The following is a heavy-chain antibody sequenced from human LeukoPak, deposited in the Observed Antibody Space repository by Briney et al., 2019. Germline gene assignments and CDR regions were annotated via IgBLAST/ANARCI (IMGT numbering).Heavy chain of an antibody. J-gene: IGHJ4*02. CDR2: IKSKTDGGTT. Sequence: GGFLRLSCAASGFTFSSYSMNWVRQAPGKGLEWVGRIKSKTDGGTTDYAAPVKGRFTISRDDSKNTLYLQMNSLKTEDTAVYYCTTDYSYYYDSSGYYAAEWGQGTLVTISS. CDR1: GFTFSSYS. V-gene: IGHV3-15*01. CDR3: TTDYSYYYDSSGYYAAE. D-gene: IGHD3-22*01.